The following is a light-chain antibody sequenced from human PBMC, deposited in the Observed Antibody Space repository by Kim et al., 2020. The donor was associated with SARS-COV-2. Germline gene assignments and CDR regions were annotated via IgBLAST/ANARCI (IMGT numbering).Light chain of an antibody. V-gene: IGLV3-1*01. CDR2: QDS. CDR1: KLGDKY. Sequence: SFELTQPPSVSVSPGQTASITCSGDKLGDKYACWYQQKPGQSPVLVIYQDSKRPSGIPERFSGSNSGNTATLTISGTQAMDEADYYCQAWDSSRYVFGTGTKVTFL. J-gene: IGLJ1*01. CDR3: QAWDSSRYV.